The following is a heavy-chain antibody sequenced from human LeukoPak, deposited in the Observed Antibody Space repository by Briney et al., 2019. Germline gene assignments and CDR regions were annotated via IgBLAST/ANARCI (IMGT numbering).Heavy chain of an antibody. CDR3: ARLDLTYYDFWSGYSEYYYYGMGV. CDR2: ISGSGGST. V-gene: IGHV3-23*01. J-gene: IGHJ6*02. CDR1: GFTFSSYA. D-gene: IGHD3-3*01. Sequence: GGSLRLSCAASGFTFSSYAMSWVRQAPGKGLEWVSAISGSGGSTYYADSVKGRFTISRDNSKNTLYLQMNSLRAEDTAVYYCARLDLTYYDFWSGYSEYYYYGMGVWGQGTTVTVSS.